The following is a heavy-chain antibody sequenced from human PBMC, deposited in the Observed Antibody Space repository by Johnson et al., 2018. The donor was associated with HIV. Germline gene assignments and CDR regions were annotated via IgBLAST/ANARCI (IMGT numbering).Heavy chain of an antibody. V-gene: IGHV3-66*04. J-gene: IGHJ3*02. CDR1: GFTFSDYY. CDR3: ARPISSGLGFDAFDI. D-gene: IGHD3-22*01. CDR2: IYSGGRT. Sequence: VQLVESGGGLVQPGGSLRLSCAASGFTFSDYYMSWIRQAPGKGLEWVSVIYSGGRTHYADSVKGRFTISRDNSKNTLYLQMNSLRAEDTAVYYCARPISSGLGFDAFDIWGQGTMVTVSS.